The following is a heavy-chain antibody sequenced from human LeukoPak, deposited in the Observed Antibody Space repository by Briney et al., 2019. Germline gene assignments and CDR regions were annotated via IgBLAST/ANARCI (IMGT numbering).Heavy chain of an antibody. CDR3: AKEHCSSTSCFFDY. V-gene: IGHV3-23*01. CDR2: ISGSGGST. CDR1: GFTVSSNY. J-gene: IGHJ4*02. Sequence: GGSLRLSCAASGFTVSSNYMSWVRQAPGKGLEWVSAISGSGGSTYYADSVKGRFTISRDNSKNTLYLQMNSLRAEDTAVYYCAKEHCSSTSCFFDYWGQGTLVTVSS. D-gene: IGHD2-2*01.